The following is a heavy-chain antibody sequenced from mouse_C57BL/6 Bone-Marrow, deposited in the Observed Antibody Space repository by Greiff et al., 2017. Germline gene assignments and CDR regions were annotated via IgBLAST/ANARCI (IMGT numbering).Heavy chain of an antibody. V-gene: IGHV1-55*01. J-gene: IGHJ3*01. CDR1: GYTFTSYW. CDR3: ARQLRVRPFAY. Sequence: QVQLQQPGAELVKPGASVKMSCKASGYTFTSYWITWVKQRPGQGLEWMGDIYPGSGSTNYNEKFKSKATLTVDTSSSTAYMQMSSLTSEDSAVYYCARQLRVRPFAYWGQGTLVTVSA. CDR2: IYPGSGST. D-gene: IGHD3-2*02.